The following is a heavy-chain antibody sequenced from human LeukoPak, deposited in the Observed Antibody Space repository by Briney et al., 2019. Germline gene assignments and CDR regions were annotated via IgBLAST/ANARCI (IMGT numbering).Heavy chain of an antibody. CDR2: ISGSGGST. CDR3: AKTTYYDFWSGQFDY. V-gene: IGHV3-23*01. D-gene: IGHD3-3*01. J-gene: IGHJ4*02. Sequence: GGSLRLSCAASGFTFSGYAMSWVRQAPGKGLEWVSAISGSGGSTYYADSVKGRFTISRDNSKNTLYLQMNSLRAEDTAVYYCAKTTYYDFWSGQFDYWGQGTLVTVSS. CDR1: GFTFSGYA.